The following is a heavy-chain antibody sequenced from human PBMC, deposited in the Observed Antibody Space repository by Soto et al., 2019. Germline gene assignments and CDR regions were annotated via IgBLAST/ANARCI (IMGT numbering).Heavy chain of an antibody. J-gene: IGHJ5*02. CDR1: GYTFTSYG. Sequence: GASVKVSCKASGYTFTSYGFSWVRQAPGQGLEWMGWISAYHGNTNYAQNLQGRVTMTTDTSTSTAYMELRSLRSDDTAVYYCARTGSIAVAYWFDPWGQGTLVTVSS. V-gene: IGHV1-18*01. D-gene: IGHD6-19*01. CDR2: ISAYHGNT. CDR3: ARTGSIAVAYWFDP.